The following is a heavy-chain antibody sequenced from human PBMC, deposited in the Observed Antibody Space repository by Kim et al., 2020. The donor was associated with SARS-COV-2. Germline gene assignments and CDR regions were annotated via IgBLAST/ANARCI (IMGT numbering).Heavy chain of an antibody. J-gene: IGHJ3*02. V-gene: IGHV4-59*01. CDR2: ST. CDR3: ARDRAGAFDI. D-gene: IGHD3-10*01. Sequence: STNYNPSLTSRVTISVDTSKNQFSLKLSSVTAADTAVYYCARDRAGAFDIWGQGTMVTVSS.